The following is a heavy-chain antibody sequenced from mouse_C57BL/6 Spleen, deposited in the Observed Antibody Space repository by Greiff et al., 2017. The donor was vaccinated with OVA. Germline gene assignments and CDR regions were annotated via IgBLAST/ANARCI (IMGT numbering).Heavy chain of an antibody. D-gene: IGHD1-1*01. CDR3: ARIGLSPYGTWFAY. V-gene: IGHV1-18*01. CDR1: GYTFTDYN. CDR2: INPNNGGT. J-gene: IGHJ3*01. Sequence: EVQLQQSGPELVKPGASVKIPCKASGYTFTDYNMDWVKQSHGKSLEWIGDINPNNGGTIYNQKFKGKATLTVDKSSSTAYMELRSLTSEDTAVYYCARIGLSPYGTWFAYWGQGTLVTVSA.